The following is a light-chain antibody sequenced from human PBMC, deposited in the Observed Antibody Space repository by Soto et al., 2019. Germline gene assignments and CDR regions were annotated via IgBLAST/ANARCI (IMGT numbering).Light chain of an antibody. CDR1: QSVSSN. CDR3: QQYNNWPLT. Sequence: EIVLTQSPGTLSLSPWGRATLSCRASQSVSSNLAWYQQKPGQAPRLLIYGASTRATGIPARFSGSGSGTEFTLTISSLQSEDFAVYYCQQYNNWPLTFGGGTKVDIK. CDR2: GAS. J-gene: IGKJ4*01. V-gene: IGKV3-15*01.